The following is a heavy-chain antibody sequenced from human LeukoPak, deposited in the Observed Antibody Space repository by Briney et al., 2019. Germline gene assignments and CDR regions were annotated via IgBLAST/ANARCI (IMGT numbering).Heavy chain of an antibody. CDR1: GYTFTAYY. V-gene: IGHV1-2*02. CDR2: INPNSGGT. D-gene: IGHD4-17*01. Sequence: ASLKVSCKASGYTFTAYYMHWVRQAPGQGLEWMGWINPNSGGTNYAQKFQGRVTMTRDTSISTAYMELSRLRSDDTAVYYCARDQTYGTFDYWGQGTLVTVSS. CDR3: ARDQTYGTFDY. J-gene: IGHJ4*02.